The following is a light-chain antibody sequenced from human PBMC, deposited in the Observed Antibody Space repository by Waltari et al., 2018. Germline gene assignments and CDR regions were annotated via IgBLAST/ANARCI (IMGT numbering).Light chain of an antibody. CDR1: SSDVGAYNY. Sequence: QSALTQPASVSGSPGQSITISCTGPSSDVGAYNYVSWYQQHPGKAPKLMIYEVGNRPSGVSNRFSGSKSGNTASLTISGLQAEDEADYYCSSYTSSSTLVVFGGGTKLTVL. J-gene: IGLJ2*01. V-gene: IGLV2-14*01. CDR2: EVG. CDR3: SSYTSSSTLVV.